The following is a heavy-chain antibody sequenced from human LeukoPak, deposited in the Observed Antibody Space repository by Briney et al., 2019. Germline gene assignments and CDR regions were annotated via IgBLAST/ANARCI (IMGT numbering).Heavy chain of an antibody. CDR1: GFTFSSYW. J-gene: IGHJ4*02. CDR3: ARVQPLEWLTHSFDY. D-gene: IGHD3-3*01. Sequence: PGGSLRLSCAASGFTFSSYWMSWVRQAPGKGLEWVANIKQDGSEKYYVDSVRGRFTISRDNAKNSLYLQMPSLRAEDTAVYSCARVQPLEWLTHSFDYWGQGTLVTVSS. CDR2: IKQDGSEK. V-gene: IGHV3-7*01.